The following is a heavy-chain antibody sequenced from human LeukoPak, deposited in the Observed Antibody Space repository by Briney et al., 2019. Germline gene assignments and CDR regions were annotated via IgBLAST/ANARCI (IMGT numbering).Heavy chain of an antibody. Sequence: RGSLRLSCAASGFTFSDYSMNWVRQAPGRGLEWVSSISSSSTYIYYADSVKGRFTISRDNAKTSLYLQMNSLRAEDTAVYYCARGGRIAARPGYSDYWGRGTLVTVSS. CDR2: ISSSSTYI. V-gene: IGHV3-21*01. J-gene: IGHJ4*02. CDR1: GFTFSDYS. D-gene: IGHD6-6*01. CDR3: ARGGRIAARPGYSDY.